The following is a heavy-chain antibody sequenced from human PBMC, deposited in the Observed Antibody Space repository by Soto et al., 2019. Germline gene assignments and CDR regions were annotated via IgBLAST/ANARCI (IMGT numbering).Heavy chain of an antibody. CDR3: AKDVSLGSGTYGHFDN. CDR2: ISGSGGGT. V-gene: IGHV3-23*01. D-gene: IGHD3-10*01. CDR1: GFTFSSYA. J-gene: IGHJ4*02. Sequence: TGGSLRLSCAASGFTFSSYAMSWVRQAPGKGLEWVSGISGSGGGTHYADSVRGRLTISRDNSKNTLYLQMNTLGAEDTAVYYCAKDVSLGSGTYGHFDNWGQGTLVTVSS.